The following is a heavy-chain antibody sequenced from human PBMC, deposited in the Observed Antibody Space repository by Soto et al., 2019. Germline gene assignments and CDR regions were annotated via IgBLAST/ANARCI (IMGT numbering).Heavy chain of an antibody. J-gene: IGHJ5*02. CDR1: GGPITYW. CDR3: AKHVTDSGTRGYDS. Sequence: QVQLQESGPGLVSPSGTLSLTCAVSGGPITYWLSWVRQSPGKGLEWIGEVSQRGGTNCIPSLKSRVTISIDNSRNQIFLHLTSVTAADTAVYFCAKHVTDSGTRGYDSWGQGILVTVSS. CDR2: VSQRGGT. D-gene: IGHD1-1*01. V-gene: IGHV4-4*02.